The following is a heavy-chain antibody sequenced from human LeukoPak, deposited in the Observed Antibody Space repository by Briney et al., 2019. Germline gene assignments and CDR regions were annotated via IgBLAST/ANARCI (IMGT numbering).Heavy chain of an antibody. V-gene: IGHV1-18*01. Sequence: APLKVSCKTSGYTFTSYGISWVRQAPRHGLERIRWIRAYNGKTNNAQKLQRRVTMTTDTSTSTAYMELRSLRSDDTAVYYCARGGDYYDSSGYYTPWFDPWGQGTLVTVSS. J-gene: IGHJ5*02. CDR2: IRAYNGKT. CDR3: ARGGDYYDSSGYYTPWFDP. CDR1: GYTFTSYG. D-gene: IGHD3-22*01.